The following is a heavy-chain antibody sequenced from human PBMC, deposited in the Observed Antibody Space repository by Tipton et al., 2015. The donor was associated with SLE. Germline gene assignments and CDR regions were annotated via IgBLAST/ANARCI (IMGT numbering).Heavy chain of an antibody. V-gene: IGHV3-7*03. CDR3: ARVGRYDVWSGYFHDAFDI. CDR1: GFTFSSYW. CDR2: IKQDGSEK. J-gene: IGHJ3*02. Sequence: GSLRLSCAASGFTFSSYWMSWVRQAPGKGLEWVANIKQDGSEKYYVDSVKGRFTISRDNAKNSLYLQMNSLRAEDTAVYYCARVGRYDVWSGYFHDAFDIWGQGTMVTVSS. D-gene: IGHD3-3*01.